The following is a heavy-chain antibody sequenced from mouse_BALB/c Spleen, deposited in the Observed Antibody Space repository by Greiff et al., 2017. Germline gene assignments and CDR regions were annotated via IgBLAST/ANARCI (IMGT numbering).Heavy chain of an antibody. CDR3: ARQGGSLFAY. Sequence: EVHLVESGGGLVKLGGSLKLSCAASGFTFSSYYMSWVRQTPEKRLELVAAINSNGGSTYYPDTVKGRFTISRDNAKNTLYLQMSSLKSEDTALYYCARQGGSLFAYWGQGTLVTVSA. J-gene: IGHJ3*01. CDR1: GFTFSSYY. CDR2: INSNGGST. V-gene: IGHV5-6-2*01.